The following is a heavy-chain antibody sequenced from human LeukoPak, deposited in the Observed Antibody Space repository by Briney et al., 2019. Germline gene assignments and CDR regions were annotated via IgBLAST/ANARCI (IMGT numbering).Heavy chain of an antibody. D-gene: IGHD4-17*01. CDR2: IFHSGNS. J-gene: IGHJ4*02. CDR3: ARVTYVDDMLYQYFDY. V-gene: IGHV4-34*12. Sequence: PSETLSLTCAVYGGSFSGYYWGWIRQSPGKGLEWVGSIFHSGNSYYNPSLKSRLTMSVDTSKNQFSLKLTSVTAADTALYYCARVTYVDDMLYQYFDYWGQGILVTVSS. CDR1: GGSFSGYY.